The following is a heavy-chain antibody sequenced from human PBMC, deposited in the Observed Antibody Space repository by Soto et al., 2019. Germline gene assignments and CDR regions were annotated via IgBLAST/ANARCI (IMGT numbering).Heavy chain of an antibody. D-gene: IGHD4-17*01. CDR1: GFTFSTYS. CDR3: ANVVRPRVTTCILDY. Sequence: GGSLRLSCAASGFTFSTYSMHWVRQAPGKGLEYVSAVSYNGGSTHYADSVKGRFTISRDNSKNTLYLQMGSLRAEDTAVYYCANVVRPRVTTCILDYWGQGALVRVSS. CDR2: VSYNGGST. V-gene: IGHV3-64*02. J-gene: IGHJ4*02.